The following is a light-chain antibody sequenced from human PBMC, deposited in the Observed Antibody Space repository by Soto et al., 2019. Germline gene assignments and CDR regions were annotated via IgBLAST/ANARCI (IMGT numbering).Light chain of an antibody. V-gene: IGKV1-5*01. CDR2: DAS. Sequence: DIQMTQSPSTLSASVGDRVTITCRASQSISSWLAWYQQKPGKAPNLLIYDASTLESGVPSRFSGSGFGTEFTLTISSLQPDDLATYYCQQYNIYWTFGQGTKVEIK. CDR3: QQYNIYWT. CDR1: QSISSW. J-gene: IGKJ1*01.